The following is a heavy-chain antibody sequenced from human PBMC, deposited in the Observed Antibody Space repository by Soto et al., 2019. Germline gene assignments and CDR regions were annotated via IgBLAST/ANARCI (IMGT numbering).Heavy chain of an antibody. Sequence: EVQLLESGGGLVQPGGSLRLSCAASGFTFSSYAMSWVRQAPGKGLEWVSAISGSGGSTYYADSVKGRFTISRDNSKNTLYLQMNSLRAEDTAVYYCAKDTAEYYYGSGWFDYWGQGTLVTVSS. CDR3: AKDTAEYYYGSGWFDY. D-gene: IGHD3-10*01. CDR1: GFTFSSYA. J-gene: IGHJ4*02. V-gene: IGHV3-23*01. CDR2: ISGSGGST.